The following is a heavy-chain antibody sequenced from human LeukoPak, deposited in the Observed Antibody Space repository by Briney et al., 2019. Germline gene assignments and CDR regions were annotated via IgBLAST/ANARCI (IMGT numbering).Heavy chain of an antibody. Sequence: PGGSLRLSCAASGFNSYWMSWVRQAPGKGLDWVANIKQDGSEKYYVDSVKGRLTISRDNAKNSLYLQMSSLRAEDTALYYCARDWFTRLGELSPDRAFDYWGQGTLVTVSS. V-gene: IGHV3-7*03. J-gene: IGHJ4*02. D-gene: IGHD3-16*02. CDR1: GFNSYW. CDR2: IKQDGSEK. CDR3: ARDWFTRLGELSPDRAFDY.